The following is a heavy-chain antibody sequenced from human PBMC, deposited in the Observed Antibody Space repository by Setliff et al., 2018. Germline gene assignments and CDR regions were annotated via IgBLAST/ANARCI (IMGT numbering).Heavy chain of an antibody. V-gene: IGHV1-2*06. CDR1: GYTFTDHY. CDR2: INPNNGGT. Sequence: RASVKVSCKASGYTFTDHYLYWVRQAPGQGLECMGRINPNNGGTNCAQKFQGRVTLTRDTSITTVYMELSTLTSDDTAVYYCVREGLSFGPGCCPNWLDPWGQGTLVTVSS. CDR3: VREGLSFGPGCCPNWLDP. J-gene: IGHJ5*02. D-gene: IGHD3-3*01.